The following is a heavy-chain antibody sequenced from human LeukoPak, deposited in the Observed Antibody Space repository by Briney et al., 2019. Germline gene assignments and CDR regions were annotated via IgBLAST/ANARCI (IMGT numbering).Heavy chain of an antibody. J-gene: IGHJ4*02. V-gene: IGHV3-74*01. CDR1: GFTLSSYW. D-gene: IGHD6-6*01. CDR2: IKSDGRSA. CDR3: ARDNSSVFDH. Sequence: TGGSLRLSCGASGFTLSSYWMHWVRHAPGKGLVWVSTIKSDGRSASYADSVRGRFTISRDNAKNTVFLQMGSLRAEDTAVYYCARDNSSVFDHRGQGALVTVSS.